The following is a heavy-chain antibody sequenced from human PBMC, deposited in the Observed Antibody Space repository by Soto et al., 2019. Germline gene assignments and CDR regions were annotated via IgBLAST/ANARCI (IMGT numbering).Heavy chain of an antibody. CDR1: GFTFSRSA. CDR2: IVGFSGNT. D-gene: IGHD3-22*01. J-gene: IGHJ3*02. CDR3: AADNSGYLDSAFDI. V-gene: IGHV1-58*01. Sequence: QMQLVQSGPEVRRPGASVKVSCKASGFTFSRSAVHWVRQARGPRLEWIGWIVGFSGNTNYAQSVHQRLTFTRDLSNSTVYMELNSLTSDDTAVYYCAADNSGYLDSAFDIWGQGTAVIVSS.